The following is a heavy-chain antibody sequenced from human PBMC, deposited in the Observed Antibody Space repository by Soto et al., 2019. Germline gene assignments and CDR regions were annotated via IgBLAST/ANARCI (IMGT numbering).Heavy chain of an antibody. Sequence: ASVKVSCKASGGTFSSYAISWVRQAPGQGLEWMGGIIPIFGTANYAQKFQGRVTITADESTSTAYMELSSLRSEDTAVYYCARDTRFWSGYPPSYYGMDVWGQGTTVTVSS. D-gene: IGHD3-3*01. J-gene: IGHJ6*02. CDR1: GGTFSSYA. CDR2: IIPIFGTA. CDR3: ARDTRFWSGYPPSYYGMDV. V-gene: IGHV1-69*13.